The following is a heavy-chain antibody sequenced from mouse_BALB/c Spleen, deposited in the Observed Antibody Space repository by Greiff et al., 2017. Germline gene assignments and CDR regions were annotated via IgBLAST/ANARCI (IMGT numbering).Heavy chain of an antibody. Sequence: EVKLQESGPGLVKPSQSLSLTCSVTGYSITSGYYWNWIRQFPGNKLEWMGYISYDGSNNYNPSLKNRISITRDTSKNQFFLKLNSVTTEDTATYYCASYDGYYVDWYFDVWGAGTTVTVSS. D-gene: IGHD2-3*01. V-gene: IGHV3-6*02. CDR2: ISYDGSN. CDR1: GYSITSGYY. CDR3: ASYDGYYVDWYFDV. J-gene: IGHJ1*01.